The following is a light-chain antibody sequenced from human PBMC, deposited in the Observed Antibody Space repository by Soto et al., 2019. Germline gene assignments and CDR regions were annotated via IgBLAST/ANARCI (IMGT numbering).Light chain of an antibody. J-gene: IGKJ1*01. CDR2: KAS. CDR1: QSISSW. CDR3: QQYNNYPWT. V-gene: IGKV1-5*03. Sequence: DIQMTQSLSTLSASVGDRVTITCRASQSISSWLAWYQQKPGKAPKLLIYKASSLESGVPSRFSGSGSGTEFTLTINGLQPDDVATYFCQQYNNYPWTFGQGTKVEIK.